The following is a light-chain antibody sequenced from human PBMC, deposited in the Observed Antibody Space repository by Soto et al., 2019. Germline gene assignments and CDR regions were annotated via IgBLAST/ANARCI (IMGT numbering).Light chain of an antibody. CDR3: QQYNNWPPLT. Sequence: EIVMTQSPATLSVSPGERATLSCRASQSVNSNLAWYQQKPGQAPRLLIYGASTRATGIPARFTGSGSGTEFTLTISSLQSADFAVYYCQQYNNWPPLTFGGGTKVEIK. CDR2: GAS. V-gene: IGKV3-15*01. CDR1: QSVNSN. J-gene: IGKJ4*01.